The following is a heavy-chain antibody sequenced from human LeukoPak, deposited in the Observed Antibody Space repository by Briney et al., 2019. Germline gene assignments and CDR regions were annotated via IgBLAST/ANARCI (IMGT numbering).Heavy chain of an antibody. D-gene: IGHD3-3*01. Sequence: GGSLRLSCAASGFTFSSYNMDWVRQAPGKGLEWVSYITSSSSTIYYADSVKGRSTISRDNAKNSLYLQMNSLRAEDTAVYYCARDAGGEDFWSGYYTGYFDYWGQGALVTVSS. V-gene: IGHV3-48*01. CDR1: GFTFSSYN. CDR2: ITSSSSTI. CDR3: ARDAGGEDFWSGYYTGYFDY. J-gene: IGHJ4*02.